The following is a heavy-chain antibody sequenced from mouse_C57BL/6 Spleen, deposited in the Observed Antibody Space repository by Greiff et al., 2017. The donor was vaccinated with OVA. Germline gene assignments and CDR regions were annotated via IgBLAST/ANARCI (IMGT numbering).Heavy chain of an antibody. J-gene: IGHJ3*01. CDR3: ATLTGTRIAY. CDR1: GYTFTSYW. V-gene: IGHV1-52*01. Sequence: QVQLQQPGPELVRPGSSVTMSCKASGYTFTSYWMHWVKQRPIQGLEWIGNIDPSDSDTHYNQKFKDKATLTVDKSSSTAYMQLSSLTSEESAVSYCATLTGTRIAYWGQGTLVTVSA. D-gene: IGHD4-1*01. CDR2: IDPSDSDT.